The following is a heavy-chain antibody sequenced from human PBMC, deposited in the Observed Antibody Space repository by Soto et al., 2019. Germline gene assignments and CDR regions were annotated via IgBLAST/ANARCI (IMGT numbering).Heavy chain of an antibody. J-gene: IGHJ6*02. Sequence: SETLSLTCAVYGGSFSGYYWSWIRQPPGKGLEWIGEINHSGSTNYNPSLKSRVTISVDTSKNQFSLKLSSVTAADTAVYYCARVAGYCSGGSCYSVFSYYYGMDVWGQGATVTVSS. CDR3: ARVAGYCSGGSCYSVFSYYYGMDV. D-gene: IGHD2-15*01. CDR2: INHSGST. CDR1: GGSFSGYY. V-gene: IGHV4-34*01.